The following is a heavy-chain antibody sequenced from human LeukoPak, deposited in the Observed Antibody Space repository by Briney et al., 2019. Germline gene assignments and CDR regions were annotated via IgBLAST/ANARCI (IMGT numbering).Heavy chain of an antibody. D-gene: IGHD6-19*01. CDR1: GYTFNTYG. Sequence: GASVKLSCKASGYTFNTYGMSWVRQAPGQGLEWMGWISDYNSNTIYAQKLQGRDTMTTDTSTSTAYMELRSLRSDDTAVYFCARELSEYSSGWTIYAMDVWGQGTTVIVSS. CDR2: ISDYNSNT. CDR3: ARELSEYSSGWTIYAMDV. V-gene: IGHV1-18*01. J-gene: IGHJ6*02.